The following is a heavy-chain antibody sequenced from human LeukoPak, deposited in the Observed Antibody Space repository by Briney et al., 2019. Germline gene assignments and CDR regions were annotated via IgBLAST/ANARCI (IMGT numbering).Heavy chain of an antibody. V-gene: IGHV4-34*01. CDR3: ARSPASWYHYYYYMDV. J-gene: IGHJ6*03. D-gene: IGHD2-15*01. CDR2: INHSGST. CDR1: GGSFSGYY. Sequence: SETLSLTCAVYGGSFSGYYWSWIRQPPGKGLEWIGEINHSGSTNYNPSLKSRVTMSVDTSKNQFSLKLSSVTAADTAVYYCARSPASWYHYYYYMDVWGKGTTVTISS.